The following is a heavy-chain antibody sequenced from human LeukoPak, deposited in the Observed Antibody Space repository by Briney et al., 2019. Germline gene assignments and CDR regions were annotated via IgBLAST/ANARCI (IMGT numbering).Heavy chain of an antibody. V-gene: IGHV6-1*01. D-gene: IGHD6-25*01. CDR1: GDSVSSDRAA. CDR3: VRDSGHGLDAHDI. J-gene: IGHJ3*02. Sequence: SQTLSLTCAISGDSVSSDRAAWNWIRQSPSRGLEWLGRTYYRPKWYKEYSDSVKSRIIINPDTSKNHFSLQLNSVTPEDTAVYFCVRDSGHGLDAHDIWGQGTMVTVSS. CDR2: TYYRPKWYK.